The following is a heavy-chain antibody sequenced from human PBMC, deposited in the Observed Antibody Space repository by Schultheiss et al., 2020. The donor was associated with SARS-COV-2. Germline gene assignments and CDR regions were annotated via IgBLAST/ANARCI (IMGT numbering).Heavy chain of an antibody. CDR3: ARGPSVAGTRDDAFDI. D-gene: IGHD6-19*01. J-gene: IGHJ3*02. Sequence: GGSLRLSCAASGFTFSSYAMSWVRQAPGKGLEWVSYISSSSTIYYADSVKGRFTISRDNAKNSLYLQMNSLRAEDTAVYYCARGPSVAGTRDDAFDIWGQGTMGTVAS. CDR1: GFTFSSYA. V-gene: IGHV3-48*04. CDR2: ISSSSTI.